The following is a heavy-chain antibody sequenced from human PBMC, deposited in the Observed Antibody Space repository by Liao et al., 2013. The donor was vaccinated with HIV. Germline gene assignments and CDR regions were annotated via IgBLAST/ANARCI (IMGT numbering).Heavy chain of an antibody. V-gene: IGHV4-4*07. J-gene: IGHJ2*01. Sequence: QVQLQESGPGLVKASETLSLTCTVSGGSISSYYWSWIRQPAGKGLEWIGRIYSSGTTNYNPSLKSRLTMSLETSKNQLSLKLDSVTAADTAVYFCARGFVTWYFDLWGRGTLVSVSS. CDR1: GGSISSYY. D-gene: IGHD3-10*01. CDR3: ARGFVTWYFDL. CDR2: IYSSGTT.